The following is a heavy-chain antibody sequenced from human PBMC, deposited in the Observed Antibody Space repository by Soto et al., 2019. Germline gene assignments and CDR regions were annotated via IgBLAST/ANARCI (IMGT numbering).Heavy chain of an antibody. CDR1: GASISSGGHS. D-gene: IGHD4-4*01. J-gene: IGHJ2*01. Sequence: PSETLSLTCAVSGASISSGGHSWSWIRQPPGKGLEWIGYIYHSGSTYYNPSLKSRVTISVDRSKNQFSLKLSSVTAADTAVYYRARGDDYSYYHYWYFDFWGRGTLVTVSS. V-gene: IGHV4-30-2*01. CDR2: IYHSGST. CDR3: ARGDDYSYYHYWYFDF.